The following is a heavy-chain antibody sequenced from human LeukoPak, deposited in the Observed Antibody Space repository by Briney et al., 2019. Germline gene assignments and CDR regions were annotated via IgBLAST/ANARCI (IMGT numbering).Heavy chain of an antibody. CDR2: IYYSGTT. CDR1: GFTVSSNY. J-gene: IGHJ3*02. CDR3: ARHEWGITNAFDI. Sequence: GSLRLSCAASGFTVSSNYMSWIRQPPGKGLEWIGSIYYSGTTYYNPSLKSRVTISVDTSKKQFSLKLRSVTAADTAVYYCARHEWGITNAFDIWGQGTMVTVSS. V-gene: IGHV4-39*01. D-gene: IGHD1-14*01.